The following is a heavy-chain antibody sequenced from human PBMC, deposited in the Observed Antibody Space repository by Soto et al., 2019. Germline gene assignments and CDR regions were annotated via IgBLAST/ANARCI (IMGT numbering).Heavy chain of an antibody. J-gene: IGHJ4*02. V-gene: IGHV2-5*02. CDR1: GFSLSTSGVG. D-gene: IGHD4-17*01. CDR2: IYWDDDK. CDR3: ASSIDYGDYVSLDY. Sequence: QITLKESGPTLVKPTQTLTLTCTFSGFSLSTSGVGVGWIRQPPGKALEWLALIYWDDDKRYSPSLKSRLTITKDTSKNQVVLTVTNMDPVDTATYYCASSIDYGDYVSLDYWGQGTLVTVSS.